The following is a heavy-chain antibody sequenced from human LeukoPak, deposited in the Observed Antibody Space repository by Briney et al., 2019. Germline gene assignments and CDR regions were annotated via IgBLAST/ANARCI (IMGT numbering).Heavy chain of an antibody. J-gene: IGHJ4*02. D-gene: IGHD2-2*01. Sequence: PGGSLRLSCAASGFTFSSYSMNWVRQAPGKGLEWVSYISSSSSTIYYADSVKGRFTISRDNAKNTLYLQMNSLRAEDTAVYYCARGYCSSTSCPKAYYFDYWGQGTLVTVSS. V-gene: IGHV3-48*04. CDR3: ARGYCSSTSCPKAYYFDY. CDR1: GFTFSSYS. CDR2: ISSSSSTI.